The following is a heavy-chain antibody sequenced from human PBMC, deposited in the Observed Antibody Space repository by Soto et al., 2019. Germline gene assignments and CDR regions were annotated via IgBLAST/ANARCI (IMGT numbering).Heavy chain of an antibody. CDR3: ARRYGGNFDY. D-gene: IGHD3-16*01. CDR1: GGSISSGGHY. J-gene: IGHJ4*02. Sequence: PSETLSLTCTVSGGSISSGGHYWSWIRQHPGKGLEWIGYIYYSGSTYYNPSLKSRVTISVDTSKNQFSLKLSSVTAADTAVYYCARRYGGNFDYWGQGTLVTVSS. V-gene: IGHV4-31*03. CDR2: IYYSGST.